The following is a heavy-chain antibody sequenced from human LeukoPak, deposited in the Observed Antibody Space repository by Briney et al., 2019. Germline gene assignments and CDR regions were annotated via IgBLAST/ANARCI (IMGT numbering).Heavy chain of an antibody. J-gene: IGHJ4*02. Sequence: SVKVSCKASGGTFSSYAISWVRQAPGQGLVWMGRIIPILGIIHYAQRFQGRVTITADKATSTAYMELCSLRSEDTAVYYCARSLNSYEYPPFDHWGQGTLVTVSS. V-gene: IGHV1-69*04. CDR3: ARSLNSYEYPPFDH. CDR2: IIPILGII. D-gene: IGHD5-18*01. CDR1: GGTFSSYA.